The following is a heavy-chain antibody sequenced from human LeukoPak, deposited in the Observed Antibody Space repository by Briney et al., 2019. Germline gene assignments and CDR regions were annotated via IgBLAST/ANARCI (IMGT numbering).Heavy chain of an antibody. Sequence: GGSLRLSCAASGFTFDDYGMSWVRQAPGKGLEWVSGINWNGGSTGYADSVKGRFTISRDNAKNSLYLQMNSLRAEDTALYYCTRGGSYYGFWSGHKGYYYYYMDVWGKGTTVTVSS. CDR1: GFTFDDYG. CDR2: INWNGGST. CDR3: TRGGSYYGFWSGHKGYYYYYMDV. V-gene: IGHV3-20*04. J-gene: IGHJ6*03. D-gene: IGHD3-3*01.